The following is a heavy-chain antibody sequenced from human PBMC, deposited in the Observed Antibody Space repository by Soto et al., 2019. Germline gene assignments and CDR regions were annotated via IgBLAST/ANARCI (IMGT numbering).Heavy chain of an antibody. Sequence: PGESLKISCKGSGYSFTSYWIGWVRQMPGKGLEWMGIIYPGDSDTRYSPSFQGQVTISADKSISTAYLQWSSLKASDTAMYYCARTYDISSPYYYGMDVWVQGTTVTVSS. CDR2: IYPGDSDT. CDR1: GYSFTSYW. J-gene: IGHJ6*02. CDR3: ARTYDISSPYYYGMDV. D-gene: IGHD3-9*01. V-gene: IGHV5-51*01.